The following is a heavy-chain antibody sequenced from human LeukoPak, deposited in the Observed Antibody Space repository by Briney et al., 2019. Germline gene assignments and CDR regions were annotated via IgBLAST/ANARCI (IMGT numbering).Heavy chain of an antibody. V-gene: IGHV3-23*01. D-gene: IGHD6-19*01. CDR2: IGASGGTT. Sequence: GGSLRLSCTASGXTFSSYAMYWVRQAPGKGLEWVSAIGASGGTTHYADSVKGRFTISRDNSKNTLYLQMNSLRAEDTAVYYCAKKIVVAGTGGFDYWGQGTLVTVSS. J-gene: IGHJ4*02. CDR1: GXTFSSYA. CDR3: AKKIVVAGTGGFDY.